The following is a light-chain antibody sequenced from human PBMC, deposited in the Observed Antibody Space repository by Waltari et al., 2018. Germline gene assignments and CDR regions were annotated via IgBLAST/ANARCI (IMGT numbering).Light chain of an antibody. Sequence: QSVLTQPPSASGPPGQKVTISCNGSSSHIGSNSVSWYQQLPGTAPKLLIFKNNQRPSGVPDRFSDSKSGTSASLAINGLRSEDEADYYCAAWDDSLSGLVLGGGTKVTVL. V-gene: IGLV1-47*01. CDR1: SSHIGSNS. J-gene: IGLJ3*02. CDR2: KNN. CDR3: AAWDDSLSGLV.